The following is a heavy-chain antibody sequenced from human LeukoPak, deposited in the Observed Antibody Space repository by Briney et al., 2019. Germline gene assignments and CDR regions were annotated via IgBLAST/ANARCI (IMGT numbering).Heavy chain of an antibody. D-gene: IGHD6-19*01. CDR3: AGGSGWYILGNWFDP. CDR2: ISWNSGSI. J-gene: IGHJ5*02. V-gene: IGHV3-9*01. CDR1: GFTFDDYA. Sequence: GGSLRLSCAASGFTFDDYAMHWVRQAPGKSLEWVSGISWNSGSIGYADSVKGRFTISRDNAKNSLYLQMNSLRAEDTALYYCAGGSGWYILGNWFDPWGQGTLVTVSS.